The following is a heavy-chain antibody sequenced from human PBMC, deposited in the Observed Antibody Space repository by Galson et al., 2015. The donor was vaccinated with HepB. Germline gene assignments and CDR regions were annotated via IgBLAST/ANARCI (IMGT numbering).Heavy chain of an antibody. D-gene: IGHD2-2*01. Sequence: SLRLSCAASGFTLSSYAMHWVRQAPGKGLGGGAVISYDGSNKYYADSVRGRFTISRDNSKNTLYLQMNSLRAEDTAVYYCARVFFLGYCSSTSCLYGMDVWGQGTTVTVSS. V-gene: IGHV3-30-3*01. CDR1: GFTLSSYA. CDR2: ISYDGSNK. J-gene: IGHJ6*02. CDR3: ARVFFLGYCSSTSCLYGMDV.